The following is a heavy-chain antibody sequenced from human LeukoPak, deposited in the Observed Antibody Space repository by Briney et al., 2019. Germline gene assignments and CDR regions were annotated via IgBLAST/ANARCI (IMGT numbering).Heavy chain of an antibody. D-gene: IGHD5-18*01. CDR2: IYYSGST. CDR1: GGSISSYY. J-gene: IGHJ4*02. Sequence: SETLSLTCTVSGGSISSYYWSWIRQPPGKGLEWIGYIYYSGSTNYNPSLKSRVTISVGTSKNQFSLKLSSVTAADTAVYYCARARYSYGPWYFDYWGQGTLVTVSS. V-gene: IGHV4-59*01. CDR3: ARARYSYGPWYFDY.